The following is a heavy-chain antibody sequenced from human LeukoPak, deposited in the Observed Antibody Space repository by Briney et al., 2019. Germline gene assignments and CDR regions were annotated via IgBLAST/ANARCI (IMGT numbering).Heavy chain of an antibody. J-gene: IGHJ6*02. CDR2: ISGSGGST. D-gene: IGHD3-10*01. Sequence: RGSLRLSCAASGFTFSSYAMSWVRQAPGKGLEWVSAISGSGGSTYYADSVKGRFTISRDNSKNTLYLQMNSLRAEDTAVYYCVKDPPYYSYGMDVWGQGTTVTVSS. CDR3: VKDPPYYSYGMDV. CDR1: GFTFSSYA. V-gene: IGHV3-23*01.